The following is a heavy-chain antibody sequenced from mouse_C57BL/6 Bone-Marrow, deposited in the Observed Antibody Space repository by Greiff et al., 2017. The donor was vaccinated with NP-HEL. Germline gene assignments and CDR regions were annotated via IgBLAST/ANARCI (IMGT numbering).Heavy chain of an antibody. CDR1: GIDFSRYW. D-gene: IGHD2-4*01. CDR2: INPDSSTI. V-gene: IGHV4-1*01. CDR3: ARLDYDGYYYAMDY. Sequence: EVKLLQSGGGLVQPGGSLKLSCAASGIDFSRYWMSWVRRAPGKGLEWIGEINPDSSTINYAPSLKDKFIISRDNAKNTLYLQMSKVRSEDTALYYCARLDYDGYYYAMDYWGQGTSVTVSS. J-gene: IGHJ4*01.